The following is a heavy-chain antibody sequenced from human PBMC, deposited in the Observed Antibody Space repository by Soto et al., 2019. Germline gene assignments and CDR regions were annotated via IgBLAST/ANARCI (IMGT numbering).Heavy chain of an antibody. D-gene: IGHD3-22*01. CDR1: GGTFSSYA. J-gene: IGHJ5*02. V-gene: IGHV1-69*06. CDR3: ARGFYYDSRGQNWFGP. Sequence: ASVKVSCKASGGTFSSYAISWVRQAPGQGIEWMGGIIPIFGTANYAQKFQGRVTITADKSTSTAYMELSSLRSEDTAVYYCARGFYYDSRGQNWFGPWGQGTLVTVSS. CDR2: IIPIFGTA.